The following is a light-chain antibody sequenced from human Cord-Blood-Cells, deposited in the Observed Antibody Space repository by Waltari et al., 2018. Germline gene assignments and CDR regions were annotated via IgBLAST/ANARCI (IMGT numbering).Light chain of an antibody. CDR2: AAS. J-gene: IGKJ4*01. V-gene: IGKV1-39*01. Sequence: DIQMTPSPSSLSASVGDRVTLTCRASQSISSYLNLYQQKPRKAPKPLIYAASSLQSGVPSRFSGSGSGTDFTLTISSLQPEDFATYYCQQSYSTPLTFGGGTKVEIK. CDR1: QSISSY. CDR3: QQSYSTPLT.